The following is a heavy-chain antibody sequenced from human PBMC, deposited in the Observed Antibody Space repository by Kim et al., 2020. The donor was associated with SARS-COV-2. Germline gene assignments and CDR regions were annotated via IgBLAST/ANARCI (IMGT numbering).Heavy chain of an antibody. Sequence: GGSLRLSCAASGFTFSSYWMSWVRQAPGKGLEWVANIKKDGSEKYYVDSVKGRFTISRDNAKNSLYLQMDSLRAEDTAVYYCARGGYCSGGSCYNYYGMDVWGQGTTVTVSS. CDR3: ARGGYCSGGSCYNYYGMDV. CDR2: IKKDGSEK. CDR1: GFTFSSYW. J-gene: IGHJ6*02. D-gene: IGHD2-15*01. V-gene: IGHV3-7*03.